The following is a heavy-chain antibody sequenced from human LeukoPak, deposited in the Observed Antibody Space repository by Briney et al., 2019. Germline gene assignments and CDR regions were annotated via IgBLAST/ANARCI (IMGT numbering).Heavy chain of an antibody. CDR3: ARMSGSGLTDY. V-gene: IGHV4-59*06. J-gene: IGHJ4*02. CDR1: GGSISNYY. CDR2: IYYSGNT. Sequence: PSETLSLTCTVSGGSISNYYWSWIRQHAGKGLEWIGYIYYSGNTYYNPSLESRIIISIDTSKSQFSLKLSSVTAADTAFYYCARMSGSGLTDYWGQGTLVTVSS. D-gene: IGHD3-10*01.